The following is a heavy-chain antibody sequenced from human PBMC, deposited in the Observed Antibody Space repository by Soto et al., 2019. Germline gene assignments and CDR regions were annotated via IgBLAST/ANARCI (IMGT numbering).Heavy chain of an antibody. CDR3: VSGLLEQRSSWSDY. CDR1: GFTFSSSW. CDR2: INSDGSDT. J-gene: IGHJ4*02. Sequence: EVQLVESGGGLVQSGGSLRLSCAASGFTFSSSWMHWVRQAPGKGLVWVSRINSDGSDTNYADSVKGRFTISRYNAKNTLYMQMNSLRAEDTAAYYCVSGLLEQRSSWSDYWGQGTLVTVSS. V-gene: IGHV3-74*01. D-gene: IGHD6-13*01.